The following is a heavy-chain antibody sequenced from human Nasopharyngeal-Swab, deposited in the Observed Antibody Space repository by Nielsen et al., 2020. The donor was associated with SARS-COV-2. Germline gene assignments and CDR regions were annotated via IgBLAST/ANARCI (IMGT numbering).Heavy chain of an antibody. Sequence: SCAVSGGSVSSNVWWTWVRQSPGKGLEWIGEVSHSGSTNYNPSLKSRVTLSMDKSRRQFSLRLTSVSAADTAVYFCARGHLVVVPSPILGLGPFFYSFYLDVWGKGTTVIVSS. D-gene: IGHD2-2*02. J-gene: IGHJ6*03. CDR1: GGSVSSNVW. V-gene: IGHV4-4*01. CDR3: ARGHLVVVPSPILGLGPFFYSFYLDV. CDR2: VSHSGST.